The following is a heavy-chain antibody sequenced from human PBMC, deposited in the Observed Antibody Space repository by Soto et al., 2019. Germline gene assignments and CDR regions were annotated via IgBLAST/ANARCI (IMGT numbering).Heavy chain of an antibody. D-gene: IGHD6-19*01. CDR3: ERGTGREWLVAH. CDR2: ISSSSSYI. Sequence: EVQLVESGGGLVKPGGSLRLSCAASGFTFSSYSMNWVRQAPGKGLEWVSSISSSSSYIYYADSVKGRFTISRDNAKISLYMQMNSLRAEDTAVYYCERGTGREWLVAHWGQGTLVTVSS. CDR1: GFTFSSYS. J-gene: IGHJ4*02. V-gene: IGHV3-21*01.